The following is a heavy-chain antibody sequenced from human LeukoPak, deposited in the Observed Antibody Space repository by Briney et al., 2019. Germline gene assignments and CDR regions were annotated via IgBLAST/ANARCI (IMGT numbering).Heavy chain of an antibody. Sequence: GGSLRLSCAASGFTFSSYWMHWVRQAPGKGLEWVAYISTDSGETIYYADSVEGRFTISRDNAKNSLYLQMNSLRVEDTATYYCATLTGGRCSRTSCPYDYWGQGTLVTVSS. CDR2: ISTDSGETI. CDR1: GFTFSSYW. CDR3: ATLTGGRCSRTSCPYDY. D-gene: IGHD2-2*01. J-gene: IGHJ4*02. V-gene: IGHV3-48*04.